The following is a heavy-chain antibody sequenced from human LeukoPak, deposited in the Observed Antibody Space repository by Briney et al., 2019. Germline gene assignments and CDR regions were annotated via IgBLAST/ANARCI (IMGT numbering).Heavy chain of an antibody. J-gene: IGHJ3*02. V-gene: IGHV3-11*01. CDR2: ISSSGSTI. CDR1: GFTFSDYY. CDR3: ARDGILWFGELHDAFDI. Sequence: GGSLRLSCAASGFTFSDYYMSWIRQAPGKGLEWVSYISSSGSTIYCADSVKGRFTISRDNAKNSLYLQMNSLRAEDTAVYYCARDGILWFGELHDAFDIWGQGTMVTVP. D-gene: IGHD3-10*01.